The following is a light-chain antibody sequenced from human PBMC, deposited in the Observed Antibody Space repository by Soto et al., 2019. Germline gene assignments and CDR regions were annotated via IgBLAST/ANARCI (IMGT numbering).Light chain of an antibody. CDR1: QTVSSTF. CDR3: QQYGTSPLT. V-gene: IGKV3-20*01. Sequence: VFTLSPRALGLSPGERPTLFCRASQTVSSTFLAWYQQKPGQTPRLLIYGASTRATGIPDRFSGSGSGTDFTLTISRLEPEDFAVYYCQQYGTSPLTFGGGTKVDIK. J-gene: IGKJ4*01. CDR2: GAS.